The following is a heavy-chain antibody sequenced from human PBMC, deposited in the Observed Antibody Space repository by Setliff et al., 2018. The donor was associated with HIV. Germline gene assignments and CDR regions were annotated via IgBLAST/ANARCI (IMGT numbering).Heavy chain of an antibody. V-gene: IGHV5-51*01. CDR1: GYSFTNYW. D-gene: IGHD2-2*01. CDR2: IYPADSDT. CDR3: SRASDPSHRMPPTNYYYYMDV. Sequence: GESLKISCKGSGYSFTNYWIGWVRQVPGRGLEWMGIIYPADSDTRYSPSFQGQVTISADKSISTAYLQWSSLRASDTAVYYCSRASDPSHRMPPTNYYYYMDVWGKGTKVTVSS. J-gene: IGHJ6*03.